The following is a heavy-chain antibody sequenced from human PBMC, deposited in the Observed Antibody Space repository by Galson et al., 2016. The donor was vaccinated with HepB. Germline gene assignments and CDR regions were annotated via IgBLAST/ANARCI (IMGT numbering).Heavy chain of an antibody. D-gene: IGHD2-8*02. Sequence: LRLSCAASGFTFSSYGMNWVRQAPGKGLEWVSFISSSSSYIHYADSVKGRFTISRDNAKNSLYLQMNSLRAEDTAVYYCAREKVVYRTTSFNDGMGVWGLGTTVTVSS. CDR2: ISSSSSYI. CDR3: AREKVVYRTTSFNDGMGV. J-gene: IGHJ6*02. V-gene: IGHV3-21*01. CDR1: GFTFSSYG.